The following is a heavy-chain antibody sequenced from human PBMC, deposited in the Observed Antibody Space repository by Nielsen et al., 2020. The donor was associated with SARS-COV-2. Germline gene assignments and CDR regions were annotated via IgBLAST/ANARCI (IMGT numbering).Heavy chain of an antibody. D-gene: IGHD4-11*01. CDR2: IDQTGIT. J-gene: IGHJ4*02. V-gene: IGHV4-34*01. CDR3: ARGVVYYSNYESLYYFDS. Sequence: SETLSLTCGVNVGSFSGYYWSWIRQSPGKGLEWIGDIDQTGITNYNPSLKSRVTILKDTSKSQFSLKLSSVTAADTAVYFCARGVVYYSNYESLYYFDSWGQGTLVTVSS. CDR1: VGSFSGYY.